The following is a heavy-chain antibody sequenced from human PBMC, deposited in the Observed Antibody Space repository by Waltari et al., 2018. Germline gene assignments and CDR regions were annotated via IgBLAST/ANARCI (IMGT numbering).Heavy chain of an antibody. J-gene: IGHJ4*02. CDR1: GGSISSSSYY. D-gene: IGHD2-15*01. V-gene: IGHV4-39*07. CDR3: ARDWDPNRYCSGGSCYSNYFDY. CDR2: IYYSGST. Sequence: QLQLQESGPGLVKPSETLSLTCTVSGGSISSSSYYWGWIRQPPGKGLEWIGSIYYSGSTYYNPSLKSRVTISVDTSKNQFSLKLSSVTAADTAVYYCARDWDPNRYCSGGSCYSNYFDYWGQGTLVTVSS.